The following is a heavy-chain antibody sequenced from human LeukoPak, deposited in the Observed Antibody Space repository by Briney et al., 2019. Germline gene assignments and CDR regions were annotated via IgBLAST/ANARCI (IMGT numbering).Heavy chain of an antibody. J-gene: IGHJ3*02. CDR1: GGSISSSSYY. V-gene: IGHV4-39*01. CDR2: IYHSGST. D-gene: IGHD3-22*01. CDR3: ARRYYDSSGFDAFDI. Sequence: SETLSLTCTVSGGSISSSSYYWGWIRQPPGKGLEWIGSIYHSGSTYYNPSLKSRVTISVDTSKNQFSLKLSSVTAADTAVYYCARRYYDSSGFDAFDIWGQGTMVTVSS.